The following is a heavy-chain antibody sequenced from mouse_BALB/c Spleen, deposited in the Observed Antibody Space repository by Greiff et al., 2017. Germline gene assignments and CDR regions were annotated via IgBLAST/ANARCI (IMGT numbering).Heavy chain of an antibody. CDR2: ISSGGST. Sequence: EVQRVESGGGLVKPGGSLKLSCAASGFTFSSYAMSWVRQTPEKRLEWVASISSGGSTYYPDSVKGRFTISRDNARNILYLQMSSLRSEDTAMYYCARGSTMITTGWYFDVWGAGTTVTVSS. D-gene: IGHD2-4*01. J-gene: IGHJ1*01. V-gene: IGHV5-6-5*01. CDR3: ARGSTMITTGWYFDV. CDR1: GFTFSSYA.